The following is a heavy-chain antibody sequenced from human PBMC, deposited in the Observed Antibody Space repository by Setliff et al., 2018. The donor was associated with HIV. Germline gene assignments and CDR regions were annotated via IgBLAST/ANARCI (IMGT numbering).Heavy chain of an antibody. D-gene: IGHD3-22*01. V-gene: IGHV3-73*01. CDR2: IKNRAENYAT. Sequence: QPGGSLRLSCAASGFTFSGSPIHWVRQASGKGLEWIGRIKNRAENYATAYAASVKGRFTISRDDSMNTAYLQMNGLKIDDTAVYYCTRPQYFYETGGSDYWGQGTLVTVSS. CDR1: GFTFSGSP. J-gene: IGHJ4*02. CDR3: TRPQYFYETGGSDY.